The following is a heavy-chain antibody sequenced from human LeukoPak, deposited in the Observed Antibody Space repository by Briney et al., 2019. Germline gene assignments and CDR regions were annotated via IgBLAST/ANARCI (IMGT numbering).Heavy chain of an antibody. V-gene: IGHV3-23*01. CDR1: GGTFSSYA. CDR2: ISGSGGST. CDR3: AKSGSSSGYD. D-gene: IGHD6-6*01. J-gene: IGHJ4*02. Sequence: SCKASGGTFSSYAMSWVRQAPGKGLEWVSAISGSGGSTYYADSVKGRFTISRDNSKNTLYLRMNSLRAEDTAVYYCAKSGSSSGYDWGQGTLVTVSS.